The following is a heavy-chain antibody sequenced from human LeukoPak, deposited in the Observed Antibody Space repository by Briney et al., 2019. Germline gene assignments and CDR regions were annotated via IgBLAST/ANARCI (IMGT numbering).Heavy chain of an antibody. Sequence: PSETLSLTCTVSGGSMSSNSYYWAWIRQSPGKGLEWIGTFYYSGFTYYNPSLKNRVTISVDTSKNQFSLKLSSVTAEDTAVYYCARLKVGTTHPDYWGQGTLVTVSS. CDR2: FYYSGFT. CDR3: ARLKVGTTHPDY. V-gene: IGHV4-39*01. D-gene: IGHD1-26*01. CDR1: GGSMSSNSYY. J-gene: IGHJ4*02.